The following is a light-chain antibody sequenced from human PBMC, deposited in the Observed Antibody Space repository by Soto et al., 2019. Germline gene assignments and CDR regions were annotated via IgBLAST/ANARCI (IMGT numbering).Light chain of an antibody. J-gene: IGLJ1*01. CDR2: EVN. V-gene: IGLV2-14*01. CDR1: SRDVGGSNY. Sequence: SVLIQPASVSGSPGQSITISCTGTSRDVGGSNYVSWYQHHPHRAPKLLIYEVNYRPSGVSSRFSGSKSGNTASLTISGLQAEDEANYYCNSYTTLSNRVFGTGTKVIGL. CDR3: NSYTTLSNRV.